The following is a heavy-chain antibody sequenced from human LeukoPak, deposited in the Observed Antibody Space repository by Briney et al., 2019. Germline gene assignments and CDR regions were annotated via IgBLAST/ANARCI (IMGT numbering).Heavy chain of an antibody. CDR1: GFTFDDHG. CDR3: ASQSRVGSYFDY. V-gene: IGHV4-59*11. CDR2: IYYSGST. Sequence: GSLRLSCAASGFTFDDHGMSWIRQPPGKGLEWIGYIYYSGSTNYNPSLKSRVTISVDTSKNQFSLKLSSVTAADTAVYYCASQSRVGSYFDYWGQGTLVTVSS. J-gene: IGHJ4*02. D-gene: IGHD3-10*01.